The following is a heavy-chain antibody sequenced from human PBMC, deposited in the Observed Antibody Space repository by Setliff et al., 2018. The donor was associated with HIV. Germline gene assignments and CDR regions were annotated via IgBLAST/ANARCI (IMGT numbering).Heavy chain of an antibody. D-gene: IGHD3-3*01. CDR1: GYTFTSYD. V-gene: IGHV1-8*02. CDR2: MNPNNGNT. J-gene: IGHJ5*02. Sequence: ASVKVSCKASGYTFTSYDINWVRQATGQGLEWMGWMNPNNGNTGYAQKFQGRVTMTRNTSISTAYMELSSLRSEDTAVHYCAREGNFWRVFDPWVQGTLVTVSS. CDR3: AREGNFWRVFDP.